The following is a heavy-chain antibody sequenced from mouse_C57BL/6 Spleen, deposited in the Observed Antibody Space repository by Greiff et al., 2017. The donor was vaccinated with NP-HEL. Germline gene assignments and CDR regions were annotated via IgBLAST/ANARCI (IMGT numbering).Heavy chain of an antibody. CDR2: IYPRDGST. CDR1: GYTFTSYD. V-gene: IGHV1-85*01. CDR3: ARGIYYDYEGSFAY. D-gene: IGHD2-4*01. Sequence: VQLQESGPELVKPGASVKLSCKASGYTFTSYDINWVKQRPGQGLEWIGWIYPRDGSTKYNEKFKGKATLTVDTSSSTAYMELHSLTSEDSAVYFCARGIYYDYEGSFAYWGQGTLVTVSA. J-gene: IGHJ3*01.